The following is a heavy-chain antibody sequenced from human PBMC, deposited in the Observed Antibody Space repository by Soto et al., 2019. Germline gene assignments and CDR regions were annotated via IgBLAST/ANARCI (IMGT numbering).Heavy chain of an antibody. CDR1: GYTFISNG. CDR3: ARGDFWSGPRY. Sequence: SVKVSCKGSGYTFISNGISWVRQAPGQGLEWMGGISANIGKANYAQKFQGRVTITADESTSTAYMELSSLRSEDTAVYYCARGDFWSGPRYWGQGTLVTVSS. CDR2: ISANIGKA. V-gene: IGHV1-69*13. J-gene: IGHJ4*02. D-gene: IGHD3-3*01.